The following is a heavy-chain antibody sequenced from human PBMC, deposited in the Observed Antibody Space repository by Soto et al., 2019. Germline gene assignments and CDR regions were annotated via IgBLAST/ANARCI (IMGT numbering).Heavy chain of an antibody. CDR1: GGSFSGYY. J-gene: IGHJ5*01. CDR2: INHSGST. D-gene: IGHD3-10*01. V-gene: IGHV4-34*01. CDR3: AREYVLLWFGELYVPANWFEF. Sequence: SETLSLTCAVYGGSFSGYYWSWIRQPPGKGLEWIGEINHSGSTNYNPSLKCRVTISVDTSKNQFSLKLSSVTAADTAVYYCAREYVLLWFGELYVPANWFEFWGQGTLVTVSS.